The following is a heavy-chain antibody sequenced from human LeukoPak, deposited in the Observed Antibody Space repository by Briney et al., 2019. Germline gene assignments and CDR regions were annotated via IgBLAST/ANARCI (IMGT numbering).Heavy chain of an antibody. CDR2: INPNNGDT. CDR3: ARTRGTLISMAYLDS. J-gene: IGHJ4*02. D-gene: IGHD2/OR15-2a*01. Sequence: ASVKLSCKPSGYTFTGNFMHWVRQAPGQGPEWMGWINPNNGDTNYAQKFQGRVTMTRVTSITTAYMELSSLRSDDTAVYYCARTRGTLISMAYLDSWGQGTLVTVSS. CDR1: GYTFTGNF. V-gene: IGHV1-2*02.